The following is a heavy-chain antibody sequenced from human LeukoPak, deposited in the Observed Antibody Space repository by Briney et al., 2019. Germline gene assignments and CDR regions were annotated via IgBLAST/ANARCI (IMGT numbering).Heavy chain of an antibody. CDR3: ARGPYCSGGSCYSFWFDP. D-gene: IGHD2-15*01. J-gene: IGHJ5*02. CDR1: GYTFTSYG. V-gene: IGHV1-18*01. CDR2: ISAYNGNT. Sequence: GASVKVSCKASGYTFTSYGISWVRQAPGQGLEWMGWISAYNGNTNYAQKLQGRVTMTTDTSTSTAYMELRGLRSDDTAVYYCARGPYCSGGSCYSFWFDPWGQGTLVTVSS.